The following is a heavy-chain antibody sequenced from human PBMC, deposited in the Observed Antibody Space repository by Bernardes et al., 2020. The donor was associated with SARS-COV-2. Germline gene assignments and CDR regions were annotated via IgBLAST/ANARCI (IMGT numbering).Heavy chain of an antibody. CDR3: ARVLGDFLYDH. CDR2: ISSTSNHK. D-gene: IGHD2-21*02. CDR1: GFTFSDYS. Sequence: GGTLRLSCAGYGFTFSDYSMNWLRQAPGKALEWVSSISSTSNHKFYADLMRGRFTSSRYNVKNSVYLQMSSLRAEDTAVNDCARVLGDFLYDHWGQGTLGTVSS. V-gene: IGHV3-21*01. J-gene: IGHJ4*02.